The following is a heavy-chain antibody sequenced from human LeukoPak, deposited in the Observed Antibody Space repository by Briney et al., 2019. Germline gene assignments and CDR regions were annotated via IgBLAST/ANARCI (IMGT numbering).Heavy chain of an antibody. J-gene: IGHJ4*02. V-gene: IGHV3-30*02. CDR1: GFTFSSYA. CDR2: IRHDESDK. D-gene: IGHD2-21*02. Sequence: GRSLRLSCAASGFTFSSYAMHWVRQAPGKGLEWVAFIRHDESDKYYADSLKGRFTISRDNSKNTVWLQMNSLRAEDTAMYYCAKDSGAGDCAFDYWGQGTLVTVSS. CDR3: AKDSGAGDCAFDY.